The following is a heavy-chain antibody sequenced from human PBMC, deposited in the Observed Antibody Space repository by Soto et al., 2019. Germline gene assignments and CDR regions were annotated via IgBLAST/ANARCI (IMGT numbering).Heavy chain of an antibody. V-gene: IGHV3-15*01. CDR1: GLTFSNAW. D-gene: IGHD3-10*01. Sequence: EVQLVESGGGLAKPGGSLRLSCRVSGLTFSNAWMNWVRQAPGKGLEWVGRIKRKTDGATTDFAAPVKGRFTISRDDATNMLYLQMISQKTEDTAVYYCTTEDYRVSESYPYYYYYGLDVWGQGTTVTVSS. CDR3: TTEDYRVSESYPYYYYYGLDV. J-gene: IGHJ6*02. CDR2: IKRKTDGATT.